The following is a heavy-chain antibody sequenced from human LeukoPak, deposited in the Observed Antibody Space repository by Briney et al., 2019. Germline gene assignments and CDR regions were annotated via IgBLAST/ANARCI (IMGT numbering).Heavy chain of an antibody. J-gene: IGHJ6*02. CDR3: ARVGTHYYYGMDV. Sequence: KSSETLSLTCTVSGGSISTYYWNWIRQPPGKGLEWIGYSYYSGSTNYNPSLKSRVTISVDTSKNQFSLKLSSVTAADTAVYYCARVGTHYYYGMDVWGQGTTVTVSS. D-gene: IGHD1-14*01. V-gene: IGHV4-59*12. CDR2: SYYSGST. CDR1: GGSISTYY.